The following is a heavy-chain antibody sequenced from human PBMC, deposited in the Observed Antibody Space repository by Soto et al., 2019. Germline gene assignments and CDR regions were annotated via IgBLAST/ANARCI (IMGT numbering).Heavy chain of an antibody. D-gene: IGHD5-12*01. V-gene: IGHV3-30*18. CDR2: ISYDGSNK. J-gene: IGHJ6*02. CDR1: GFTFSSYG. CDR3: ANDLMATIGDYYYGMDV. Sequence: QVQLVESGGGVVQPGRSLRLSCAASGFTFSSYGMHWVRQAPGKGLEWVAVISYDGSNKYYADSVKGRFTISRDNSKNTLYLQMNSLRAEDTAVYYCANDLMATIGDYYYGMDVWGQGTTVTVSS.